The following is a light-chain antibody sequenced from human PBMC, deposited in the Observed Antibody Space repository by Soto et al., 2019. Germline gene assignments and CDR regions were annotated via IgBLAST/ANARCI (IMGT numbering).Light chain of an antibody. Sequence: EIVMTQSPATLSVSPGERATLSCRASQSVSSNLAWYQQKPGQAPRLLIYGASTRATGIPARFSGSGSGTEFTLTISTLQSEDFGIYYCQQRSNWPITFGQGTRLEIK. CDR1: QSVSSN. V-gene: IGKV3-15*01. J-gene: IGKJ5*01. CDR2: GAS. CDR3: QQRSNWPIT.